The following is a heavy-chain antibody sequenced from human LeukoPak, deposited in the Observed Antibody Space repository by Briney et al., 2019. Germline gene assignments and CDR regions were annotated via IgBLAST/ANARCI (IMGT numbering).Heavy chain of an antibody. CDR1: GFTVSSNY. V-gene: IGHV3-53*01. Sequence: PGGSLRLSCAPSGFTVSSNYMSWVRQAPGKGLEWVSVIYSGGSTYYADSVKGRFTISRDNSKNTLYLQMNSLRAEDTAVYYCARAGAAYCSGGSCYYYYGMDVWGQGTTVTVSS. J-gene: IGHJ6*02. D-gene: IGHD2-15*01. CDR3: ARAGAAYCSGGSCYYYYGMDV. CDR2: IYSGGST.